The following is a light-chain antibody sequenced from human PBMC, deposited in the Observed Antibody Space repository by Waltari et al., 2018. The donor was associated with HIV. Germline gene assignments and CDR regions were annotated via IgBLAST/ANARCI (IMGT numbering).Light chain of an antibody. Sequence: EIVLTQSPATLSLSPGERATLSCRASQSVGSYLAWYQQKPGQAPRLLIYAASNRATGIPARFSGSGSGTDFTLTISSLEPEDFAVYYCQQRTNWPPYSFGQGTKLEIK. CDR1: QSVGSY. J-gene: IGKJ2*03. CDR3: QQRTNWPPYS. V-gene: IGKV3-11*01. CDR2: AAS.